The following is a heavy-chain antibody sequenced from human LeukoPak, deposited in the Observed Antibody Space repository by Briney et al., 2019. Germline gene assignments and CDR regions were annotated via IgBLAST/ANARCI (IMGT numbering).Heavy chain of an antibody. Sequence: SETLSLTCTVSGGSISSGGYYWSWIRQHPGKGLEWIGYIYYSETYYNSSLKSRVTISVDTSQNQFSLKLSSVTAADTAVYYCARVTYCGGDCPWGQGTLVTVSS. D-gene: IGHD2-21*02. CDR3: ARVTYCGGDCP. V-gene: IGHV4-31*03. CDR2: IYYSET. CDR1: GGSISSGGYY. J-gene: IGHJ4*02.